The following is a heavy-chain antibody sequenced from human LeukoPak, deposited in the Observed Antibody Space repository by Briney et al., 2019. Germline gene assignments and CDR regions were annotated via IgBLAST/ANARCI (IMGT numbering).Heavy chain of an antibody. J-gene: IGHJ6*02. Sequence: SETLSLTCAVYGGSFSGYFWTWIRQSLGKGLEWIGEINHKGKSQVSPSLENRATMSVDTSKNQFSLKLSSVTAADTAVYYCARRRERSRSSWGYQYYGMDVWGQGTTLTVSS. CDR2: INHKGKS. D-gene: IGHD2-2*01. CDR1: GGSFSGYF. CDR3: ARRRERSRSSWGYQYYGMDV. V-gene: IGHV4-34*04.